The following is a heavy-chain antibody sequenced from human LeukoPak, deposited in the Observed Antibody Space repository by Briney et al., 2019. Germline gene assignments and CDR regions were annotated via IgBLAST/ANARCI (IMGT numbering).Heavy chain of an antibody. J-gene: IGHJ4*02. V-gene: IGHV4-4*07. CDR2: IYTSGST. CDR1: GGSFSGYS. D-gene: IGHD2-15*01. CDR3: ARDSNCSGGSCRFDY. Sequence: SETLSLTCAVYGGSFSGYSWSWIRQPAGKGLEWIGRIYTSGSTNYNPSLKSRVTISVDTFKNQFSLKLSSVTAADTAVYYCARDSNCSGGSCRFDYWGQGTLVTVSS.